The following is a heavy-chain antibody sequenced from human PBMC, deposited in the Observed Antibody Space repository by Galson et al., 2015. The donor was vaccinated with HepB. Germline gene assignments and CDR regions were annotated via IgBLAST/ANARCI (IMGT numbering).Heavy chain of an antibody. D-gene: IGHD1-26*01. Sequence: SCRASGYTFTSYYLHWLRQAPGQGLAWMGIINPSGGSTSYAQKFQGRVTMTRDTSTSTVYMELSSLRSEDTAVYYCARDMGWELPAGDYWGQGTLVTVSS. CDR3: ARDMGWELPAGDY. J-gene: IGHJ4*02. V-gene: IGHV1-46*01. CDR1: GYTFTSYY. CDR2: INPSGGST.